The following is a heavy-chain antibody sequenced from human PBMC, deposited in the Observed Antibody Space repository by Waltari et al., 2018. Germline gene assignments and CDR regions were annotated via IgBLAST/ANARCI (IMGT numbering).Heavy chain of an antibody. D-gene: IGHD2-2*01. CDR3: ARLYSGTRPPDF. Sequence: QLQLQESGPGLVKPWETLSLTCTVSGESINSDTYYWGWTRQPPGKGLEWIASIFYRGSTYYNPSLKSRVTIAVETSKNQFSLKLSSVTAADTAVYCCARLYSGTRPPDFWGQGTLVTVSS. CDR1: GESINSDTYY. V-gene: IGHV4-39*01. CDR2: IFYRGST. J-gene: IGHJ4*02.